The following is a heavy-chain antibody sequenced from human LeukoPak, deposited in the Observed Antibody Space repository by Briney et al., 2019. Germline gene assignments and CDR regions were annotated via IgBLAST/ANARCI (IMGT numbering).Heavy chain of an antibody. J-gene: IGHJ4*02. D-gene: IGHD3-22*01. CDR3: ARGTTRYYYDSSGYYYPSYFDY. CDR1: GGSFSGYY. CDR2: INHSGST. Sequence: KASETLSLTCAVYGGSFSGYYWSWIRQPPGKGLEWIGEINHSGSTNYNPSLKSRVTISVDTSKNQFSLKLSSVTPADTAVYYCARGTTRYYYDSSGYYYPSYFDYWGQGTLVTVYS. V-gene: IGHV4-34*01.